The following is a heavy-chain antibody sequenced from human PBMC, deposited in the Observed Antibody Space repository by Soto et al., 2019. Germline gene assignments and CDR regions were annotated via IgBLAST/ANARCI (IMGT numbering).Heavy chain of an antibody. J-gene: IGHJ5*02. CDR1: GGFVGSGNYY. V-gene: IGHV4-61*03. D-gene: IGHD2-2*01. Sequence: PSETLSLTCTVSGGFVGSGNYYWSWIRQPPGKGLEWIGYFYYSGSTYYSPSLKDRVTISVDTSKNSFSLNLTSVTAADTAVYFCARLVVVAPVANAWGQGTLVTVSS. CDR3: ARLVVVAPVANA. CDR2: FYYSGST.